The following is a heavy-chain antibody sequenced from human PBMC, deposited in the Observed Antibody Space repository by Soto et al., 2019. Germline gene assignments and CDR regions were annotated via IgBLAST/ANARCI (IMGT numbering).Heavy chain of an antibody. J-gene: IGHJ3*02. CDR1: GYTVTTHY. V-gene: IGHV1-46*01. CDR3: ARGGEVGVAGSACFDM. D-gene: IGHD3-3*01. Sequence: QVQLVQSGAEVKKPGASVKISCTASGYTVTTHYMHWVRQAPGRGLEWMGAINPGSGAVKYTQTFRARVTMTRDTSTNTVYIEMSALGSEATAVFYSARGGEVGVAGSACFDMWGQGTMVTVSS. CDR2: INPGSGAV.